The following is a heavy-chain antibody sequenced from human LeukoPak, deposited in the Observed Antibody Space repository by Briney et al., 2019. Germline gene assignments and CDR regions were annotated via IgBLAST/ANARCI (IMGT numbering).Heavy chain of an antibody. Sequence: GGSLRLSCAASGFTFSGYSMNWVRQAPGKGLEWVSFISSRSSYIYYADSVKGRFTISRDNAKNSLYLQMNSLRAEDTAVYYCARDETPRSSGSYDFWGQGTLVTVSS. D-gene: IGHD1-26*01. CDR1: GFTFSGYS. V-gene: IGHV3-21*01. CDR3: ARDETPRSSGSYDF. J-gene: IGHJ4*02. CDR2: ISSRSSYI.